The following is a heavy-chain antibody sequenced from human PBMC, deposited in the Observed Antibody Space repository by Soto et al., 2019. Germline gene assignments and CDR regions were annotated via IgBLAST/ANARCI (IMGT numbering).Heavy chain of an antibody. CDR2: IYYSGST. CDR3: ARIRRLATTNYFDY. CDR1: GGSISSYY. V-gene: IGHV4-59*01. D-gene: IGHD1-7*01. J-gene: IGHJ4*02. Sequence: PSETLSLTCTVSGGSISSYYWSWIRQPPGKGLEWIGYIYYSGSTNYNPSLKSRVTISVDTSKNQFSLKLSSVTAADTAVYYCARIRRLATTNYFDYSGQGTPVTVTS.